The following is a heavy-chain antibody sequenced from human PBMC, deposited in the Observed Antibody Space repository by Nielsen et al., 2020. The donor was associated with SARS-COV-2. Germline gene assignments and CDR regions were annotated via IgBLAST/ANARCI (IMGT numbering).Heavy chain of an antibody. CDR1: GFNFRDYY. CDR3: ARGGGGMDV. V-gene: IGHV3-53*01. Sequence: GGSLRLSCAASGFNFRDYYMTWIRQAPGKGLEWVSIIYSDGSTYYAGSVKGRLTISRDNSKNTLYLQMNSLRAEDTAVYYCARGGGGMDVWGQGTTVTVSS. D-gene: IGHD3-16*01. CDR2: IYSDGST. J-gene: IGHJ6*02.